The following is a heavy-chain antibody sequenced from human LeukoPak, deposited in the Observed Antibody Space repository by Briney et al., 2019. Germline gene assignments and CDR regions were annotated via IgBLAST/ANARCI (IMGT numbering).Heavy chain of an antibody. CDR2: INHRGYI. D-gene: IGHD2-2*01. J-gene: IGHJ4*02. V-gene: IGHV4-34*01. CDR1: GGPFTDYF. CDR3: ATLYCTSTRCSEY. Sequence: SETLSLTCAVYGGPFTDYFWSWIRQPPGKGLEWIGEINHRGYIKYTPSLKSRVVISRDTSKTQFSLTLTSVTAADTAIYYCATLYCTSTRCSEYWGRGTLVTVSS.